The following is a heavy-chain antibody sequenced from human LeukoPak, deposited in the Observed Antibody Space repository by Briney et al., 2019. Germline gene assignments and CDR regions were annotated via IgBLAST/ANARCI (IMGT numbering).Heavy chain of an antibody. J-gene: IGHJ1*01. CDR1: GGSISSYY. CDR2: IYTSGST. V-gene: IGHV4-4*07. CDR3: ARMGYYYDSSGYWEYFQH. Sequence: SETLSLTCTVSGGSISSYYWSWIRQPAGKGLGWIGRIYTSGSTNYNPSLKSRVTMSVDTSKNQFSLKLSSVTAADTAVYYCARMGYYYDSSGYWEYFQHWGQGTLVTVSS. D-gene: IGHD3-22*01.